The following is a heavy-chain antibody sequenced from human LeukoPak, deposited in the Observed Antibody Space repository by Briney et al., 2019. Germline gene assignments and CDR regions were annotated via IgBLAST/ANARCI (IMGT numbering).Heavy chain of an antibody. CDR1: GFTFSSHA. Sequence: GGSLRLSCAASGFTFSSHALGWVRQAPGKRLEWVSSLSGSGYNTYYADSVKGRFTISRDNSKNTVYLQMNSLRAEDTAVYYCAKDPYGTRYFDYWGQGTLVTVSS. D-gene: IGHD2-2*01. CDR2: LSGSGYNT. CDR3: AKDPYGTRYFDY. J-gene: IGHJ4*02. V-gene: IGHV3-23*01.